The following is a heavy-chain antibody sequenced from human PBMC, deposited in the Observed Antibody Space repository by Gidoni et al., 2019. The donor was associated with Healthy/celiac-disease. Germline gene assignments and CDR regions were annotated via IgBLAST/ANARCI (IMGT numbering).Heavy chain of an antibody. CDR3: ARVLLRCSSTSCDTGFDY. V-gene: IGHV4-59*01. CDR2: IYYCGST. D-gene: IGHD2-2*02. Sequence: QVQLQESGPGLVKPSETLSLTCTVSGGSISSYYWSWIRQPPGKGLEWIGYIYYCGSTNYNPSLKSRVTISVDTSKNQFSLKLSSVTAADTAVYYCARVLLRCSSTSCDTGFDYWGQGTLVTVSS. CDR1: GGSISSYY. J-gene: IGHJ4*02.